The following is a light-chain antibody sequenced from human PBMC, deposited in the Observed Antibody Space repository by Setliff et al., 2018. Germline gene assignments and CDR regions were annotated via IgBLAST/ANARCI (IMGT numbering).Light chain of an antibody. CDR3: SSYTSTSLYV. J-gene: IGLJ1*01. V-gene: IGLV2-14*01. CDR2: EVS. CDR1: SSDVGDYNY. Sequence: QCALPQPASVSGSPGQSITISCTATSSDVGDYNYVSWYQQHPGKAPKLIIFEVSNRPSGVSNRFSGSKSGNTASLTISGLQAEDEADYYCSSYTSTSLYVFAAGTKVTVL.